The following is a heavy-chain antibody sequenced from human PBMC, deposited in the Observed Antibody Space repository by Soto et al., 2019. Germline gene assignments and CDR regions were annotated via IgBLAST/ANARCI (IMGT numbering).Heavy chain of an antibody. J-gene: IGHJ4*02. CDR3: AREVLGYGGGFDY. V-gene: IGHV3-30-3*01. D-gene: IGHD5-12*01. CDR2: ISYDGSNE. CDR1: GFIFSSYN. Sequence: QVQLVESGGGVVQPGRSLRLSCAASGFIFSSYNMHWVRQAPGKGLEWVAVISYDGSNEYYADSVKGRFTISRDNSKKTQYLLMSSPRDEDTPVYYCAREVLGYGGGFDYWAKGRLV.